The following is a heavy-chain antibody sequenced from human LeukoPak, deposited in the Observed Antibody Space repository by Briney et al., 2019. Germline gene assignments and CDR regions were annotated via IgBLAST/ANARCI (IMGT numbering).Heavy chain of an antibody. CDR3: RIIYCKATNCYAKGDY. CDR2: IYYSGST. D-gene: IGHD2-2*01. CDR1: GGSVNSSSYY. Sequence: SETLSLTCTVSGGSVNSSSYYWGWIRQPPGKGLEWIGSIYYSGSTYYNPSLKSRLTISVDTSKNQFSLNLSSVTAADTAVYYCRIIYCKATNCYAKGDYWSQGTLVTISS. J-gene: IGHJ4*02. V-gene: IGHV4-39*01.